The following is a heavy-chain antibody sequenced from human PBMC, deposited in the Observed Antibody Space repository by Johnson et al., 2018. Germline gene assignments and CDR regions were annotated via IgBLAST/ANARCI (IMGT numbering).Heavy chain of an antibody. CDR1: AFTFSTYS. V-gene: IGHV3-48*02. CDR3: ARDKSYAFDI. CDR2: ISGRSVFI. J-gene: IGHJ3*02. Sequence: VQLVESGGGLLHPGGSLRLSCTASAFTFSTYSMNWVRQAPGKGLEWVSYISGRSVFIFYADSVKGRFTISRDNAKNSLYLQMNSLREEHTAGYDCARDKSYAFDIWGQGTMVTVSS.